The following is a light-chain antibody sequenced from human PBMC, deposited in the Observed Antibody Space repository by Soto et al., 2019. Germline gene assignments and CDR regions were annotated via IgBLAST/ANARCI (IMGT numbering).Light chain of an antibody. V-gene: IGKV1-5*03. CDR3: QQSYTTPLT. CDR1: QTISSW. J-gene: IGKJ4*01. CDR2: KAS. Sequence: DIQMTQSPSTLSGSVGDRVTITCRASQTISSWLAWYQQKPGEAPKLLIYKASTLKSGVPSRFSGSGSGTYFTLTISSLQPEDLATYYCQQSYTTPLTFGGGTKVDIK.